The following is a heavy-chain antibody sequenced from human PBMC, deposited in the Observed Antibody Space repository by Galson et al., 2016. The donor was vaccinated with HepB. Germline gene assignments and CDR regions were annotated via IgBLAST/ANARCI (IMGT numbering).Heavy chain of an antibody. J-gene: IGHJ4*02. D-gene: IGHD1-1*01. V-gene: IGHV2-5*02. CDR2: IYWDDDK. CDR3: ARDWMWSSFDC. Sequence: PAQVKPTQTLTLTCTFSGFSLSTSGVGVGWIRQPPGKPLEWLALIYWDDDKRYSPSLKSRLTITKDTSKNQVVLTMTNMDPVDTATYYCARDWMWSSFDCWGQGTLVTVSS. CDR1: GFSLSTSGVG.